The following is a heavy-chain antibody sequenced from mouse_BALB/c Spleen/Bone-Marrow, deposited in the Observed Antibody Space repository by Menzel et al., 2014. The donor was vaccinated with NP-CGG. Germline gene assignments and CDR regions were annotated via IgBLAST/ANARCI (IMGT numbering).Heavy chain of an antibody. J-gene: IGHJ3*01. V-gene: IGHV2-2*02. CDR3: ARRDGYLFAY. CDR1: GFFLTSYG. CDR2: IWSDGST. D-gene: IGHD2-3*01. Sequence: VKLEESGPGLVQPSQSLSITCTVSGFFLTSYGVHWVRQSPGKGLEWLGVIWSDGSTDYNAAFISRLNISKDSSKSQIFFKMNSLQPNDTAIYFCARRDGYLFAYWGQGTLVTVSA.